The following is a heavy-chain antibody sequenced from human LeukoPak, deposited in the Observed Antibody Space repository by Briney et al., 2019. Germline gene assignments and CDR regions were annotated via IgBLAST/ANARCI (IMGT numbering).Heavy chain of an antibody. CDR1: GESFSGYY. D-gene: IGHD3-3*01. CDR2: INHSGST. J-gene: IGHJ4*02. CDR3: ARQGTSGSASNLRVAQIDS. Sequence: SETLSLTCAVYGESFSGYYWSWIRQPPGKGLEWIGEINHSGSTNYNPSLKSRATISVDTSKNQISLKVSSVTAADSALYFCARQGTSGSASNLRVAQIDSWGQGTLVTVSS. V-gene: IGHV4-34*01.